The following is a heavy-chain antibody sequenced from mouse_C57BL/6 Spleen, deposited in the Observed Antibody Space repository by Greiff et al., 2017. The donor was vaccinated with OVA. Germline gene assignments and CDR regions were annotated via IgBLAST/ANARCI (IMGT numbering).Heavy chain of an antibody. Sequence: VQLQQPGAELVKPGASVKLSCKASGYTFTSYWMQWVKQRPGQGLEWIGEIDPSDSYTNYNQKFKGKATLTVDTSSSTAYMQLSSLTSEDSAVYYCARSTGTGDYWGQGTTLTVSS. CDR3: ARSTGTGDY. CDR2: IDPSDSYT. D-gene: IGHD4-1*01. V-gene: IGHV1-50*01. CDR1: GYTFTSYW. J-gene: IGHJ2*01.